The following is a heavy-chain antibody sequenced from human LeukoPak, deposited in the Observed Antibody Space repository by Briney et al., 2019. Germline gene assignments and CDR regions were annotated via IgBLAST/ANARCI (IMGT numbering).Heavy chain of an antibody. CDR3: ARDIADYTEGFGAFDI. CDR1: GGSINTYY. V-gene: IGHV4-59*01. D-gene: IGHD3-3*01. J-gene: IGHJ3*02. Sequence: NPSETLSLTCTVSGGSINTYYWSWIRQPPGKGLEWIGYIYYSGSTDYNPSLKSRVTISVDTSKNQFSLRLTSVTAADTAVYYCARDIADYTEGFGAFDIWGQGTMVTVSS. CDR2: IYYSGST.